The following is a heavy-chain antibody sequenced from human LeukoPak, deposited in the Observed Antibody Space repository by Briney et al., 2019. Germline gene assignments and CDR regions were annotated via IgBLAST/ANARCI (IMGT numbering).Heavy chain of an antibody. CDR1: GYTFTSYD. CDR3: ARDGLWAADPLDY. CDR2: MNPNSGNT. V-gene: IGHV1-8*01. Sequence: ASVKVSCKASGYTFTSYDINWVRQATGQGLEWMGWMNPNSGNTGYAQKLQGRVTMTTDTSTSTAYMELRSLRSDDTAVYYCARDGLWAADPLDYWGQGTLVTVSS. D-gene: IGHD6-13*01. J-gene: IGHJ4*02.